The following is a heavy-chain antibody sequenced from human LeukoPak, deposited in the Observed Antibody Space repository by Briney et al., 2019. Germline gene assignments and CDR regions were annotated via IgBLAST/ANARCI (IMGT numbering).Heavy chain of an antibody. CDR3: ARAPPLERIGWYGEDEF. CDR2: ISGNGDKT. J-gene: IGHJ1*01. V-gene: IGHV3-64*01. Sequence: PGGSLRLSCAASGFTFSSYAMHWVRQAPGKGPEYDAAISGNGDKTHYGSSVQGRFTVSRDNSKNTLYLQMGSLRTEDMAVYYCARAPPLERIGWYGEDEFRGQGTLLTVSS. CDR1: GFTFSSYA. D-gene: IGHD6-19*01.